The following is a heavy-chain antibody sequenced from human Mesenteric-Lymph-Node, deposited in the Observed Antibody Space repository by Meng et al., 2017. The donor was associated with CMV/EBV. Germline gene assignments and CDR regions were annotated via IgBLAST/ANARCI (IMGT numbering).Heavy chain of an antibody. J-gene: IGHJ4*02. CDR2: IYWDDDK. CDR1: GFSLSTSGVG. V-gene: IGHV2-5*02. Sequence: IPLKESGPTLVKPTQTLTLTCTFSGFSLSTSGVGVGWIRQPPGKALEWLALIYWDDDKRYSPSLKSRLTITKDTSKNQVVLTMTNMDPVDTATYYCAHSSGIAAAGPFYFDYWGQGTPVTVSS. D-gene: IGHD6-13*01. CDR3: AHSSGIAAAGPFYFDY.